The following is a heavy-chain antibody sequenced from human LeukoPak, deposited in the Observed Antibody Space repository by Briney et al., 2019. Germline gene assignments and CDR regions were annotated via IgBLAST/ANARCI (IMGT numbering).Heavy chain of an antibody. CDR2: ISPSGTDI. V-gene: IGHV3-11*01. J-gene: IGHJ4*02. D-gene: IGHD1-14*01. Sequence: NPGGSLRLSCAVSAFTFSDNYMTWIRQAPGKGLESVSYISPSGTDISYADSVKGRFTISRDNAKNSLYLQMNSLRAEDMAVYYCSRDPRNLDYWGQGTLVTVSS. CDR1: AFTFSDNY. CDR3: SRDPRNLDY.